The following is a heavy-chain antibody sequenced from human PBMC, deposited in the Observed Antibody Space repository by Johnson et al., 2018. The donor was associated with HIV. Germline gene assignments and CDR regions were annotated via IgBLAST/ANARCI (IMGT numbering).Heavy chain of an antibody. J-gene: IGHJ3*02. V-gene: IGHV3-30*03. CDR1: GFAFSSYG. D-gene: IGHD6-13*01. CDR3: VRRARDPSTWLGGSLNAFDI. Sequence: QVQLVESGGGVVQPGRSLRLSCAASGFAFSSYGMHWVRQAPGKGLEWVAIISYDGSNKYYADSVKGRFTISRDNAENSLYLQMRTLRVEDTAVYFCVRRARDPSTWLGGSLNAFDIWGQGTLVTVSS. CDR2: ISYDGSNK.